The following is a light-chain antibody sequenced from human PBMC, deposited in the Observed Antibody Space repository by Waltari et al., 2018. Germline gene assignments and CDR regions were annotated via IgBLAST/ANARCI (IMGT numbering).Light chain of an antibody. J-gene: IGKJ1*01. CDR2: PAS. CDR3: QQHGTLPAT. Sequence: EIVLTQSPGTASLSPGERVPLSCRASQRVGSSSLAWYQQKPGQAPRLVIYPASRRATGIPDRFSGSGSGTVFSLTISRLEPEDFAVYYCQQHGTLPATFGQGTKVEIK. CDR1: QRVGSSS. V-gene: IGKV3-20*01.